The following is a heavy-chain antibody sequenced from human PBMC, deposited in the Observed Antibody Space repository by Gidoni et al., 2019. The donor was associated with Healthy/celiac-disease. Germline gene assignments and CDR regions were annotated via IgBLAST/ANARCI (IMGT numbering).Heavy chain of an antibody. Sequence: TCTVSGGSISSSSYYWGWIRQPPGTGLEWIGSIYYSGSTYYNPSLKSRVTISVDTSKNQFSLKLSSVTAADTAVYYCARLKNLFYDILTGYYTSPNFDYWGQGTLVTVSS. J-gene: IGHJ4*02. CDR2: IYYSGST. D-gene: IGHD3-9*01. CDR1: GGSISSSSYY. V-gene: IGHV4-39*01. CDR3: ARLKNLFYDILTGYYTSPNFDY.